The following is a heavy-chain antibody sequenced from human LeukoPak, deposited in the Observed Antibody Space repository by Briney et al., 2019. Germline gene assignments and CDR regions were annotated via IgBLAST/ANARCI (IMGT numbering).Heavy chain of an antibody. CDR1: GFTFRSYA. D-gene: IGHD6-6*01. J-gene: IGHJ4*02. Sequence: GGPLRLPCAASGFTFRSYAMSGARQAPGGGWEWASASSGSGGSTYYADSAKGRFTISRDNSKNTLYLQMNSLRAEDTAVYYCAKDGLRYSSSSDCWGQGTLVTVSS. CDR2: SSGSGGST. CDR3: AKDGLRYSSSSDC. V-gene: IGHV3-23*01.